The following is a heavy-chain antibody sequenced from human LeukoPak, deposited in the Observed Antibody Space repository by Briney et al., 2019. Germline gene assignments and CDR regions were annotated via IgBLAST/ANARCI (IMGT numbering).Heavy chain of an antibody. CDR2: IYYSGRT. V-gene: IGHV4-39*01. CDR1: GGSISSSSDY. CDR3: ARALRYFDWLPYGY. Sequence: SETLSLTCTVSGGSISSSSDYGGWIRQPPGKGLEWIGSIYYSGRTYYNPSLKSRVTISVDTSKNQFSLKLSSVTAADTAVYYCARALRYFDWLPYGYWGQGTLVTVSS. D-gene: IGHD3-9*01. J-gene: IGHJ4*02.